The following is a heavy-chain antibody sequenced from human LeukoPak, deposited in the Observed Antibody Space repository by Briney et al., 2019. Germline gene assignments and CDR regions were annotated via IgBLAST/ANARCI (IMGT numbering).Heavy chain of an antibody. CDR3: ARRLTGVDY. Sequence: ASVKVSCKASGYTFTAYYMNWVRQAPGQGLEWMGWINPNSGGTNYAQNFQGRVTMTRDTSISTVYMELNSLRSDDTAVYYCARRLTGVDYWGQGPLVTVSS. J-gene: IGHJ4*02. D-gene: IGHD7-27*01. CDR2: INPNSGGT. V-gene: IGHV1-2*02. CDR1: GYTFTAYY.